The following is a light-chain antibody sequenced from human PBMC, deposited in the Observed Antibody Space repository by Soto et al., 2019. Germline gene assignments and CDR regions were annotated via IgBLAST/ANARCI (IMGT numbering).Light chain of an antibody. Sequence: EIVMTQSPATLSVSPGERATLSCTASQSVDKNLAWYQQKPGQAPRLLIYGASTRATGIPARFSGSGSGTEFTLTINNLQSEDCAIYYCQQYHRWTVTFCGGTKVDIK. CDR1: QSVDKN. CDR3: QQYHRWTVT. CDR2: GAS. V-gene: IGKV3-15*01. J-gene: IGKJ4*01.